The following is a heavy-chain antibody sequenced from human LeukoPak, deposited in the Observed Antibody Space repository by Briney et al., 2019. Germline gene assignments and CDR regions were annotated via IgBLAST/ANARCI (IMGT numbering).Heavy chain of an antibody. CDR1: GFTFSGYG. V-gene: IGHV3-33*01. Sequence: GGSLRLSCAASGFTFSGYGILWVRQAPGKGLEWVAVIWYDGSNKYYADSVQGRFSISRDNSRNMVYLQMNSLRVEDSAVYYCVRDYNWYFDYWGQGTLVTVSS. J-gene: IGHJ4*02. CDR2: IWYDGSNK. D-gene: IGHD1-1*01. CDR3: VRDYNWYFDY.